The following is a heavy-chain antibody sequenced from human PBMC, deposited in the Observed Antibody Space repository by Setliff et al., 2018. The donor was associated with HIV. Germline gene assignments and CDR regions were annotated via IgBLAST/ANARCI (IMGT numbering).Heavy chain of an antibody. J-gene: IGHJ4*02. CDR3: TGDYNSGSNRFDY. Sequence: SETLSLTCTVSGGSISNYYWSWIRQPPGKGLEWIGYIYPIWSPDFPSGNTVYNPSFTSRLTLSFDTSKNQFSLKLTSVTAADAALYYCTGDYNSGSNRFDYLGQGTPVTVSS. V-gene: IGHV4-4*08. CDR1: GGSISNYY. CDR2: IYPIWSPDFPSGNT. D-gene: IGHD3-10*01.